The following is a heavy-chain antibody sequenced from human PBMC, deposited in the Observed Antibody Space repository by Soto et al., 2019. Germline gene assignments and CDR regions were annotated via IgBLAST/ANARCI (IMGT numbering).Heavy chain of an antibody. CDR3: ARHWERAEDV. CDR1: GYTFTAYP. J-gene: IGHJ6*02. V-gene: IGHV1-3*01. D-gene: IGHD1-26*01. CDR2: INAGNGNT. Sequence: ASVKVSCKPSGYTFTAYPIHGVRQAPGQGLEWMGWINAGNGNTKYSQRFQGRVTITRDTSASTAYMELSSLRSEDTAVYYCARHWERAEDVWGQGTTFTFSS.